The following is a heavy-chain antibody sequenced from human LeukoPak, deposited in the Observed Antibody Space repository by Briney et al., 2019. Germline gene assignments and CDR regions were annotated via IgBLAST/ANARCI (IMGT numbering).Heavy chain of an antibody. J-gene: IGHJ4*02. CDR3: ARDQSLLYFDY. Sequence: GRSLRLSCAASGFTFSSYGMHWVRQAPGKGLEWVALTWYDGSNKSYGDSVKGRFTISRDNSKNTLYLQMSSLRAEDTAVYYCARDQSLLYFDYWGQGTLVTVSP. D-gene: IGHD2-15*01. CDR2: TWYDGSNK. V-gene: IGHV3-33*01. CDR1: GFTFSSYG.